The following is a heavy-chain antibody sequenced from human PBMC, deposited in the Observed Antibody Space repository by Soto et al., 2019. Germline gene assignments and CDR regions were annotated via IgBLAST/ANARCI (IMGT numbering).Heavy chain of an antibody. CDR3: ARTNVLNWFDP. Sequence: QVQLQESGPGVVKPSETLSLTCTVSGVSITNFYWSWIRQPPGKGLEWIGYVYRGGITTYNPSLTSRVTISAATSKNQFSLNLTSVTAADTAVYFCARTNVLNWFDPWGQGTLVTVSS. CDR1: GVSITNFY. D-gene: IGHD3-16*01. V-gene: IGHV4-4*09. CDR2: VYRGGIT. J-gene: IGHJ5*02.